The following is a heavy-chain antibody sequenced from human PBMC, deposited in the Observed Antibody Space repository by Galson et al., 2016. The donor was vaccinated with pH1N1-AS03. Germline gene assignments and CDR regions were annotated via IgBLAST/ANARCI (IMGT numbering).Heavy chain of an antibody. CDR2: TFCWSKWSN. J-gene: IGHJ4*02. V-gene: IGHV6-1*01. CDR3: ARGKNSGFDY. D-gene: IGHD3-10*01. Sequence: CAISGDSVSGSRGVAWNWIRQSPSRGLEWLGRTFCWSKWSNDYAESVKSRITIDPDTSNNQFSLHLNSVTPEDTAIYFCARGKNSGFDYWGQGTPVTASS. CDR1: GDSVSGSRGVA.